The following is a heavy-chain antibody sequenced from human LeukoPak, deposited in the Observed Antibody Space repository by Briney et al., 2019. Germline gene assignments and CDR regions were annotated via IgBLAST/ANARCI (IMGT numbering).Heavy chain of an antibody. J-gene: IGHJ4*02. CDR3: ARYDSSGYYGY. V-gene: IGHV4-59*01. CDR1: SGSISTYY. CDR2: IYYSGST. Sequence: SETLSLTCTVSSGSISTYYWSWTRQPPGKGLDWIGYIYYSGSTTYNPSLKSRVTISIDTSKNQFSLKLNSVTAADTAVHYCARYDSSGYYGYWGQGTLVTVSS. D-gene: IGHD3-22*01.